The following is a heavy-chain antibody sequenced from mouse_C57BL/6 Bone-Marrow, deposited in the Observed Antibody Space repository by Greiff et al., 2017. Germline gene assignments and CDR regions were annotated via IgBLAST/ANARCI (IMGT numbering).Heavy chain of an antibody. Sequence: VHLVESGAELVRPGTSVKVSCKASGYAFTNYLIEWVKQRPGQGLEWIGVINPGSGGTNYNEKFKGKATLTADKSSSTAYMQLSSLTSEDSAVYFCARRDYFDYWGQGTTLTVSS. CDR3: ARRDYFDY. CDR1: GYAFTNYL. CDR2: INPGSGGT. J-gene: IGHJ2*01. V-gene: IGHV1-54*01.